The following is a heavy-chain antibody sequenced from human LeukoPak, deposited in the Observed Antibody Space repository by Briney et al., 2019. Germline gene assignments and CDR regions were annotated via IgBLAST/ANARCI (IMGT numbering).Heavy chain of an antibody. CDR3: AVEGYCSCGSCYTNWFDS. CDR1: GFTFSSYS. V-gene: IGHV3-48*02. J-gene: IGHJ5*01. CDR2: ISSSGTTK. D-gene: IGHD2-15*01. Sequence: GGSLRLSCVASGFTFSSYSMNWVRQAPGKGLEWVSYISSSGTTKYYADSVKGRFTISRDNVKNSLYLQMNSLRDEDTAVYYCAVEGYCSCGSCYTNWFDSWGQGTLVTVSS.